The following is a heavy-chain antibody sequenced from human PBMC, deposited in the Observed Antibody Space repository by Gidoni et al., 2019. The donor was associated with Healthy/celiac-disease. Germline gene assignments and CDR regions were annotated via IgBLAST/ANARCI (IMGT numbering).Heavy chain of an antibody. CDR3: ARDTRTPRDCTNGVCYSTYYYYGMDV. D-gene: IGHD2-8*01. Sequence: QVQLVESGGGLVKPGGSLRLSCAASGFPFGACYLHLIRPAPGKGLEWVSYISSSSSYTNDADSVKGRFTISRDNAKNSLYLQMNSLRAEDTAVYYCARDTRTPRDCTNGVCYSTYYYYGMDVWGQGTTVTVSS. J-gene: IGHJ6*02. V-gene: IGHV3-11*05. CDR1: GFPFGACY. CDR2: ISSSSSYT.